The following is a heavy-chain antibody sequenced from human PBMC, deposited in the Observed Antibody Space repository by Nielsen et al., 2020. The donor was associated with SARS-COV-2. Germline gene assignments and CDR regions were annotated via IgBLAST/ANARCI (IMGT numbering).Heavy chain of an antibody. D-gene: IGHD2-15*01. CDR3: AKSGNCNGGICYSTEYFQD. CDR1: GFTFSDSY. Sequence: GESLKISCAAPGFTFSDSYMSWIRLAPGKGLEWISYISASGSYTNYADSLRDRFTISRDNAKNSLYLQMNSLRAEDTAMYYCAKSGNCNGGICYSTEYFQDWGQGTLVTVSS. J-gene: IGHJ1*01. V-gene: IGHV3-11*03. CDR2: ISASGSYT.